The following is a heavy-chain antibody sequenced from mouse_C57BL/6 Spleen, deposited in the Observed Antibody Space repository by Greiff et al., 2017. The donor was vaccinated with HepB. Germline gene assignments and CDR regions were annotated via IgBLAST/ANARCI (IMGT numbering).Heavy chain of an antibody. CDR1: GYTFTSYG. Sequence: VQLQQSGAELARPGASVKLSCKASGYTFTSYGISWVKQRTGQGLEWIGEIYPRSGNTYYNEKFKGKATLTADKSSSTAYMELRSLTSEDSAVYFCARWTTGEGYFDVWGTGTTVTVSS. D-gene: IGHD4-1*02. CDR2: IYPRSGNT. V-gene: IGHV1-81*01. CDR3: ARWTTGEGYFDV. J-gene: IGHJ1*03.